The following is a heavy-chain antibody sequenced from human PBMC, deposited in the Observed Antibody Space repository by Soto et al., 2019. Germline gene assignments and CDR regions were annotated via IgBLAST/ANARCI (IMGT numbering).Heavy chain of an antibody. CDR3: AKLAAAGTTFDY. CDR2: ISYDGSNK. J-gene: IGHJ4*02. D-gene: IGHD6-13*01. Sequence: SLRLSCAASGFTFSSYGMHWVRQAPGKGLEWVAVISYDGSNKYYADSVKGRFTISRDNSKNTLYLQMNSLRAEDTAVYYCAKLAAAGTTFDYWGQGTLVTVSS. V-gene: IGHV3-30*18. CDR1: GFTFSSYG.